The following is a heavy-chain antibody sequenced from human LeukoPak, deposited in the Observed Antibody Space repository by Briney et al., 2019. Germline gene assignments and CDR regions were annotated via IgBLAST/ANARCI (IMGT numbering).Heavy chain of an antibody. D-gene: IGHD4-23*01. CDR3: ARVGYGGNWNLDY. CDR2: IYYSGST. Sequence: SETLSLTCTVSGGSISSYYWSWIRQPPGKGLEWIGYIYYSGSTNYNPSLKSRVTISVDTSKNQFSLKLSSVTAADTAVYYCARVGYGGNWNLDYWGQGILVTVSS. CDR1: GGSISSYY. V-gene: IGHV4-59*08. J-gene: IGHJ4*02.